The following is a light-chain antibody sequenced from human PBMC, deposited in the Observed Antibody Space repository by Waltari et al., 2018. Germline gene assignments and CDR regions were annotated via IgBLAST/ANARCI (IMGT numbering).Light chain of an antibody. CDR1: QSISIY. CDR2: AAS. J-gene: IGKJ2*01. CDR3: QQGYSIPVT. Sequence: DVQMTQSPSFLSAAVGDRVTIPCRTSQSISIYLNWYQQKTGKAPKYRIYAASSLQSGVPSRFSGSGSGTDFTITISSLQPEDFATYYCQQGYSIPVTFGQGTKLEI. V-gene: IGKV1-39*01.